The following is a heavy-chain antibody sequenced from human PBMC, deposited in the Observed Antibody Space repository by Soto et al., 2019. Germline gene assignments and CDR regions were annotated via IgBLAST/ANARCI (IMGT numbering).Heavy chain of an antibody. D-gene: IGHD3-10*01. V-gene: IGHV4-39*01. J-gene: IGHJ4*02. CDR1: GVSIRGSSFY. CDR2: IYYVGTT. CDR3: ATMIRGVISGDFDY. Sequence: QLQLQESGPGLVKPSETLSLTCTVSGVSIRGSSFYWGWIRQSPEKGLEWIGSIYYVGTTYYNPTLKSRVTXXVXTXXNQLSLRLTSVTAADTAIYYCATMIRGVISGDFDYWGQGIQVTVSS.